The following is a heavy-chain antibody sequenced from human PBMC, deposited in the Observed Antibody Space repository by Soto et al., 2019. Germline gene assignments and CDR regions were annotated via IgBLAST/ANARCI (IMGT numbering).Heavy chain of an antibody. D-gene: IGHD4-4*01. CDR2: ISISGSTI. V-gene: IGHV3-48*03. CDR3: ASRRYSRTDE. J-gene: IGHJ6*02. Sequence: PVGSLILSCASPGFTFISYEMNWVLQAPGKGLEWVSYISISGSTIYYADSVKGRFTISRDNAKNSLYLQMNSMRAEDTAVDYSASRRYSRTDEWGQGTMVTFSS. CDR1: GFTFISYE.